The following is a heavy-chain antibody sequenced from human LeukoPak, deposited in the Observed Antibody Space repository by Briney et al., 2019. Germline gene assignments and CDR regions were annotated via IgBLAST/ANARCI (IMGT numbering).Heavy chain of an antibody. Sequence: SETLSLTCTVSGGSISSSSHYWSWIRQPPGKGLEWIGEISHSGSTNYNPSLKSRVTISVDTSKNQFSLKLSSVTAADTAVYYCARTPRRPYDILTGYYKPVRAFDIWGQGTMVTVSS. CDR1: GGSISSSSHY. D-gene: IGHD3-9*01. J-gene: IGHJ3*02. V-gene: IGHV4-39*07. CDR3: ARTPRRPYDILTGYYKPVRAFDI. CDR2: ISHSGST.